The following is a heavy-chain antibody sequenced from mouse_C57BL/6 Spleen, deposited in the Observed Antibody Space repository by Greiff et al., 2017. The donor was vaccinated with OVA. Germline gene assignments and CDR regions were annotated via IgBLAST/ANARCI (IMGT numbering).Heavy chain of an antibody. Sequence: EVKLVESGGGLVKPGGSLKLSRAASGFTFSSYAMSWVRQTPEKRLEWVATISDGGSYTYYPDNVKGRFTISRDNAKNNLYLQMSHLKSEDTAMYYCARDEGMGAMDYWGQGTSVTVSS. CDR1: GFTFSSYA. D-gene: IGHD2-3*01. CDR3: ARDEGMGAMDY. V-gene: IGHV5-4*01. J-gene: IGHJ4*01. CDR2: ISDGGSYT.